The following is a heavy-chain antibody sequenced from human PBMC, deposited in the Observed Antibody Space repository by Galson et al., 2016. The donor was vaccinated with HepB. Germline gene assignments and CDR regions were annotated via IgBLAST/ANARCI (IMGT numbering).Heavy chain of an antibody. CDR3: ARHECRGSDCFSAYDF. J-gene: IGHJ3*01. D-gene: IGHD2-21*02. CDR2: VYPGNSEI. V-gene: IGHV5-51*01. Sequence: QSGAEVKKPGESLKISCKGSGYRFANYWIGWVRQMPEKGLESMGIVYPGNSEIRYSPSLQGQVTISADKSITTVYLQWNSLKASDSAIYYCARHECRGSDCFSAYDFWGQETVVTVSS. CDR1: GYRFANYW.